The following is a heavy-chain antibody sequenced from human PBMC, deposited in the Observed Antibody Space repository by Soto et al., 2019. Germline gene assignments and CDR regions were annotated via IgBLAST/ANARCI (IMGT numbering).Heavy chain of an antibody. CDR3: AKTSCSGGSCYSPHY. CDR2: ISYDGSNK. J-gene: IGHJ4*02. Sequence: VAVISYDGSNKYYADSVKGRFTISRDNSKNTLYLQMNSLRAEDTAVYYCAKTSCSGGSCYSPHYWGQGTLVTVSS. D-gene: IGHD2-15*01. V-gene: IGHV3-30*18.